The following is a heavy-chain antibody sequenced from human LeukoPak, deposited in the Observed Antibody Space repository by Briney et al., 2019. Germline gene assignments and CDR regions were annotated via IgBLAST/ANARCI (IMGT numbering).Heavy chain of an antibody. CDR3: ARGRPESGG. CDR2: LNPNSGGT. V-gene: IGHV1-2*02. Sequence: ASMKVSCKSSGYSFTDYYIHWVRQAPGQGLEWMGWLNPNSGGTNYAQKFQGRITMTRDTSITTVYMEVSSLRSDDTAMYYCARGRPESGGWGQGTLVTVSS. CDR1: GYSFTDYY. J-gene: IGHJ4*02. D-gene: IGHD1-26*01.